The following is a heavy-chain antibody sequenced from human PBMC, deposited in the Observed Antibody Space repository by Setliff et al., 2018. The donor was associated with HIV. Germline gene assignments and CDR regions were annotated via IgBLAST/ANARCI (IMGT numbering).Heavy chain of an antibody. CDR2: VSYTGST. Sequence: SETLSLTCTVSGGSIDSYYCTWIRQPPGKGLEWIGSVSYTGSTSYTPSLRSRVTISSDTSKNQLSLKLRSVTAADTALYYCARVDHDVLTGYLFFGPWGQGTLVTVSS. CDR1: GGSIDSYY. V-gene: IGHV4-59*12. J-gene: IGHJ5*02. D-gene: IGHD3-9*01. CDR3: ARVDHDVLTGYLFFGP.